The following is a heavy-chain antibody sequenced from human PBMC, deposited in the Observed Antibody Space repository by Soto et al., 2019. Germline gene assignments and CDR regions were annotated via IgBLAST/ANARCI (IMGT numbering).Heavy chain of an antibody. V-gene: IGHV4-30-4*01. CDR1: GGSISSGDYY. D-gene: IGHD2-2*02. CDR2: IYYSGSA. CDR3: AVVPAAIGYFRFFDP. J-gene: IGHJ5*02. Sequence: LSLTCTVSGGSISSGDYYWSWILQPPGKGLEWIGYIYYSGSAYYNPSLKSRVTISVDTSKNQFSLKLSSVTAADTAVYYCAVVPAAIGYFRFFDPWGQGTLVTVSS.